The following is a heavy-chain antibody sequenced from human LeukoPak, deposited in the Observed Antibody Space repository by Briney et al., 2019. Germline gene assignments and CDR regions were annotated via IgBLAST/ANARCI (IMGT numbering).Heavy chain of an antibody. CDR3: ARGDHFTDPVDY. V-gene: IGHV4-59*01. CDR1: GGSISSYY. Sequence: PSETLSLTCTVSGGSISSYYWSWIRQPPGKGLEWIGYIYYSGSTNYNPSLKSRVTISVDTSKNQFSLKLSSVTAADTAVYYCARGDHFTDPVDYWGQGTLVTVSS. J-gene: IGHJ4*02. CDR2: IYYSGST. D-gene: IGHD2/OR15-2a*01.